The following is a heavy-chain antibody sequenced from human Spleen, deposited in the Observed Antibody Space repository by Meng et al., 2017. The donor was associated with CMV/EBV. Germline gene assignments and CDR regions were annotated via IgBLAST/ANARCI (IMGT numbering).Heavy chain of an antibody. CDR1: GGTFSRYA. Sequence: SGGTFSRYAISWVRQAPGQGLEWMGGIIPIFGTANYAQKFQGRVTITTDESTSTAYMELSSLRSEDTAVYYCARVVPAAIRENWFDPWGQGTLVTVSS. CDR3: ARVVPAAIRENWFDP. J-gene: IGHJ5*02. V-gene: IGHV1-69*05. CDR2: IIPIFGTA. D-gene: IGHD2-2*02.